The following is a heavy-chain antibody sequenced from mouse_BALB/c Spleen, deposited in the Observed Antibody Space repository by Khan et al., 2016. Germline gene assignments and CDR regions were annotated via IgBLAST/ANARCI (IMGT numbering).Heavy chain of an antibody. D-gene: IGHD2-12*01. CDR1: GFNIKDTY. CDR3: ARLDSDYYAMDC. V-gene: IGHV14-3*02. J-gene: IGHJ4*01. Sequence: VQLQQSGAELVKPGASVKLSCTASGFNIKDTYLHWVKQSPEHGLEWIGRIDPAYGNTKYDPKFPGKATITADTSSNTAYLQLSSLTSEDTAVCYCARLDSDYYAMDCWGQGPSVTVSS. CDR2: IDPAYGNT.